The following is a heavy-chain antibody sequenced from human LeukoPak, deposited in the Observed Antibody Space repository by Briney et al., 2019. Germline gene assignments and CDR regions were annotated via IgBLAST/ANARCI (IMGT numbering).Heavy chain of an antibody. Sequence: GGSLRLSCAASGFTFSSYATHWVRQAPGKGLEWVAVISYDGSNKYYADSVKGRFTISRDNSKNTLYLQMNSLRAEDTAVYYCARDYVAGLGGFDYWGQGTLVTVSS. D-gene: IGHD3/OR15-3a*01. J-gene: IGHJ4*02. CDR3: ARDYVAGLGGFDY. V-gene: IGHV3-30-3*01. CDR2: ISYDGSNK. CDR1: GFTFSSYA.